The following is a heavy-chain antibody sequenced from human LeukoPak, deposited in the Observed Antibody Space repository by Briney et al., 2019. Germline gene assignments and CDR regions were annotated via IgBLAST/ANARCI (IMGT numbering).Heavy chain of an antibody. D-gene: IGHD6-13*01. J-gene: IGHJ4*02. CDR2: ISSSSYI. CDR3: ARGGSSSWYGFADY. CDR1: GFSFSSYS. Sequence: GGSLRLSCAASGFSFSSYSMNWVRQAPGKGLEWVSSISSSSYIYYADSVKGRFTISRDNAKNSLYLQMNSLRAEDTAVYYCARGGSSSWYGFADYWGQGTLVTVSS. V-gene: IGHV3-21*01.